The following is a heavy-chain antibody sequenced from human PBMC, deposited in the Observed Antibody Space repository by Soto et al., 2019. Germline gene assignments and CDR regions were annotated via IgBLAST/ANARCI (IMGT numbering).Heavy chain of an antibody. CDR3: AKGSWNYVFGAFDI. V-gene: IGHV3-23*01. D-gene: IGHD1-7*01. J-gene: IGHJ3*02. CDR1: GFTFSTYA. CDR2: IGAGGSST. Sequence: GGSLRLSCAASGFTFSTYAMSWVRQAPGKGQEWVSGIGAGGSSTYYADSVKGRFTISRDNSKNTLYLQMNSLRAEDTALYYCAKGSWNYVFGAFDIWGQGTMVTVS.